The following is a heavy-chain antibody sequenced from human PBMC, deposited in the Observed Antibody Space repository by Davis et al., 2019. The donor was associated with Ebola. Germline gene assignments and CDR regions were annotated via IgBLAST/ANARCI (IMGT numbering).Heavy chain of an antibody. CDR1: GFTFSYHW. Sequence: GESLKISCAASGFTFSYHWMSWVRQAPGKGLEWVANIKVDGSEKYYVDSVKGRFTISRDNAKNSLYLQMNSLRAEDTAVYYCARVISGYAPALLIYYGMDVWGQGTTVTVSS. CDR3: ARVISGYAPALLIYYGMDV. J-gene: IGHJ6*02. V-gene: IGHV3-7*01. CDR2: IKVDGSEK. D-gene: IGHD5-12*01.